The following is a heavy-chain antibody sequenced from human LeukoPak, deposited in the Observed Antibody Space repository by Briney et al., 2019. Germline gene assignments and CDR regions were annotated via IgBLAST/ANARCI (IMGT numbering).Heavy chain of an antibody. V-gene: IGHV1-2*02. CDR3: ARDTSFWSGTSFDY. CDR2: INPNSGGT. Sequence: ASVKVSCKASGYTFTGYYMHWVRQAPGQGLEWMGWINPNSGGTNYAQKFQGRVTMTRDTSISTAYMELSRLRSDDTAVYYCARDTSFWSGTSFDYWGQGTLVTVSS. D-gene: IGHD3-3*01. J-gene: IGHJ4*02. CDR1: GYTFTGYY.